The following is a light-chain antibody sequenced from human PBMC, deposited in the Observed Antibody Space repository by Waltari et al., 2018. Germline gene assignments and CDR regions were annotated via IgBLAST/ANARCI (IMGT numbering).Light chain of an antibody. J-gene: IGLJ1*01. CDR3: CSYADSQNI. V-gene: IGLV2-23*02. Sequence: QSALTQPASVSGSPGQSITISCTGTSSDVGSYNLVSWYQQYPGRAPKLMIYEVTKRPSGVSNRFSGSKSGNTASLTISGLQAEDEADYYCCSYADSQNIFGTGTKVTVL. CDR2: EVT. CDR1: SSDVGSYNL.